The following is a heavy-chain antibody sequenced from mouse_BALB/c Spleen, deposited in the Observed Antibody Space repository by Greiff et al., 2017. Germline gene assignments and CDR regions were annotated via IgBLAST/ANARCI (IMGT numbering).Heavy chain of an antibody. J-gene: IGHJ3*01. CDR3: ARGAFAY. CDR1: GYTFTSYW. CDR2: INPSTGYT. Sequence: VQLQQSGAELAKPGASVKMSCTASGYTFTSYWMHWVKQRPGQGLEWIGYINPSTGYTEYNQKFKDKATLTADKSSSTAYMQLSSLTSEDSAVYYCARGAFAYWGQGTLVTVSA. V-gene: IGHV1-7*01.